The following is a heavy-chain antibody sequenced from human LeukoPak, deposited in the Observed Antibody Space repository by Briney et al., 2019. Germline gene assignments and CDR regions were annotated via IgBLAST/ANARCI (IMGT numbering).Heavy chain of an antibody. CDR3: ARDQYYYGSGSYSNWFDP. J-gene: IGHJ5*02. V-gene: IGHV3-33*01. CDR1: GFTFSSYG. CDR2: IWYDGSNK. Sequence: GGSLRLSCAASGFTFSSYGMHWVRQAPGKGLEWAAVIWYDGSNKYYADSVKDRFTISRDNSKNTLYLQMNSLRAEDTAVYYCARDQYYYGSGSYSNWFDPWGQGTLVTVSS. D-gene: IGHD3-10*01.